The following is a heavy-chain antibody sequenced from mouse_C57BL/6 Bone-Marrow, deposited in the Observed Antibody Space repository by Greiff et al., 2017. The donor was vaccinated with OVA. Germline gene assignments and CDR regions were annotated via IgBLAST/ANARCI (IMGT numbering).Heavy chain of an antibody. Sequence: EVHLVESGGGLVKPGGSLKLSCAASGFTFSSYAMSWVRQTPEKRLEWVATISDGGSYTYYPDNVKGRFTISRDNAKNNLYLQMSHLKSEDTAMYYCARAGYYGSSPDYWGQGTTLTVSS. D-gene: IGHD1-1*01. CDR2: ISDGGSYT. J-gene: IGHJ2*01. CDR1: GFTFSSYA. V-gene: IGHV5-4*01. CDR3: ARAGYYGSSPDY.